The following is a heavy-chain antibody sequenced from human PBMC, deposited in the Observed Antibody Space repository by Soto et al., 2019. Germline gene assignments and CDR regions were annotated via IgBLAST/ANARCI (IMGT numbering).Heavy chain of an antibody. J-gene: IGHJ6*03. CDR2: INHSGST. V-gene: IGHV4-39*07. Sequence: SETLSLTCTVSGGSISSSSYYWGWIRQPPGKGLEWIGEINHSGSTNYNPSLKSRVTISVDTSKNQFSLKLSSVTAADTAVYYCARAMHRANYYGSGSYYKNYYYMDVWGKGTTVTVSS. CDR3: ARAMHRANYYGSGSYYKNYYYMDV. CDR1: GGSISSSSYY. D-gene: IGHD3-10*01.